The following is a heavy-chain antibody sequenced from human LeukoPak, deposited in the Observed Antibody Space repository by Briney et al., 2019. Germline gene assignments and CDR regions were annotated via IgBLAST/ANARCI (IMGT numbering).Heavy chain of an antibody. CDR2: ISGSSKII. CDR3: ARDYSSSGSFFGYYYGMDV. Sequence: GGSLRLSCAASGSTFSTYYMNWVRQAPGKGLEWISYISGSSKIIHWAESLKGRFTISRDNAKNSLYLQMNSLRDEDTAVYYCARDYSSSGSFFGYYYGMDVWGQGTTVTVSS. V-gene: IGHV3-48*02. J-gene: IGHJ6*02. CDR1: GSTFSTYY. D-gene: IGHD1-26*01.